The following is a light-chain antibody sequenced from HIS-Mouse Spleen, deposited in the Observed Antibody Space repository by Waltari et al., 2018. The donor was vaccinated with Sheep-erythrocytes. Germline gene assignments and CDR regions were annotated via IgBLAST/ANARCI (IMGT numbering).Light chain of an antibody. CDR3: CSYAGSSTPWV. V-gene: IGLV2-23*01. CDR2: EGG. Sequence: QSALTQPASVSGSPGQSITISCTGTSSDVGSYNLVSWYQQHPGKAPKPMIYEGGKRPSGVSNRFSGSKSGNTASRTISELQAEDEADYYCCSYAGSSTPWVFGGGTKLTVL. CDR1: SSDVGSYNL. J-gene: IGLJ3*02.